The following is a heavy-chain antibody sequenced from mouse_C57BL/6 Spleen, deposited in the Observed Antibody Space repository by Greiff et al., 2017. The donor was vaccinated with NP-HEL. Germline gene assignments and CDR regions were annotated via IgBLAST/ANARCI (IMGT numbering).Heavy chain of an antibody. J-gene: IGHJ4*01. CDR2: IYPGGGYT. Sequence: QVQLKESGAELVRPGTSVKMSCKASGYTFTNYWIGWAKQRPGHGLEWIGDIYPGGGYTNYNEKFKGKATLTADKSSSTAYMQFSSLTSEDSAIYYCARRSPYAMDYWGQGTSVTVSS. CDR3: ARRSPYAMDY. V-gene: IGHV1-63*01. D-gene: IGHD6-1*01. CDR1: GYTFTNYW.